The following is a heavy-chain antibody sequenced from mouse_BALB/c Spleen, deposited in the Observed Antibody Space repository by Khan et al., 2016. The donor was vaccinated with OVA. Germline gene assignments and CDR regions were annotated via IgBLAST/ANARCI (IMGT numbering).Heavy chain of an antibody. CDR2: ISSGSSTI. CDR3: ASSNGDY. D-gene: IGHD4-1*01. V-gene: IGHV5-17*02. Sequence: EVELVESGGGLVQPGGSRKLSCAASGFTFSSFGMHWVRQAPEKGLEWVAYISSGSSTIYYADTVKGRFTISRDSPRNTLFLQMTSLRSEDTAMYYCASSNGDYWGQGTTRTVSS. J-gene: IGHJ2*01. CDR1: GFTFSSFG.